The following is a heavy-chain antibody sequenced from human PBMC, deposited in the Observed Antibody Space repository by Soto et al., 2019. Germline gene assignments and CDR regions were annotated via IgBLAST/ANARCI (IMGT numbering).Heavy chain of an antibody. D-gene: IGHD2-15*01. V-gene: IGHV3-15*01. J-gene: IGHJ5*02. Sequence: GGSLRLSCAASGFTFSDAWMSWVRQAPGKGLDWVGRIKSKSDGGTTEYAAPVRGRFTISRDDSKNTLYLQMNGLKTEDTAVYYCTTDLWRIAVVVGSTGYFNPWGQGTPVTVSS. CDR1: GFTFSDAW. CDR3: TTDLWRIAVVVGSTGYFNP. CDR2: IKSKSDGGTT.